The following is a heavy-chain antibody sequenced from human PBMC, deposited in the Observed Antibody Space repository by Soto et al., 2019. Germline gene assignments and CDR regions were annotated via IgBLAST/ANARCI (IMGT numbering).Heavy chain of an antibody. D-gene: IGHD3-16*01. Sequence: PGGSLRLSCAASGFTFSNYGMNWVRQAPGKGLEWVSVISTDSRTTYYAGSVKGRFTISRDNSKNTLYLQMNSLRAEDTAMYYCARDYMITFGGVYYYYMDVWGKGTTVTVSS. CDR3: ARDYMITFGGVYYYYMDV. CDR1: GFTFSNYG. CDR2: ISTDSRTT. V-gene: IGHV3-48*01. J-gene: IGHJ6*03.